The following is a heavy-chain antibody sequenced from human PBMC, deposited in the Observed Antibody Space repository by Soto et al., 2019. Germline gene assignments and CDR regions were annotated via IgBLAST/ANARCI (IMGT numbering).Heavy chain of an antibody. J-gene: IGHJ6*02. CDR3: AKEWWSPVGVVIEDYYYYGMDV. D-gene: IGHD3-3*01. Sequence: HPGGSLRLSCAASGFTFSNYGMHWVRQAPGKGLEWVAIIWYDGSNKYYADSVKGRFTISRDNSKNTLYLQMNSLRAEDTAVYYCAKEWWSPVGVVIEDYYYYGMDVWGQGTTVTVS. CDR2: IWYDGSNK. CDR1: GFTFSNYG. V-gene: IGHV3-30*02.